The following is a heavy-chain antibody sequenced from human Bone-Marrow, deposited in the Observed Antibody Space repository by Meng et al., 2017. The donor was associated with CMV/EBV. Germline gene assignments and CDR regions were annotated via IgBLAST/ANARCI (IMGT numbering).Heavy chain of an antibody. Sequence: GSVSSGSSYWSWIRQPPGKGLEWIGYIYYSGSTNYNPSLKSRVTISVDTSKNQFSLKLSSVTAADTAVYYCAREWVVPAARISWFDPWGQGTLVTVSS. J-gene: IGHJ5*02. D-gene: IGHD2-2*01. CDR1: GSVSSGSSY. V-gene: IGHV4-61*01. CDR2: IYYSGST. CDR3: AREWVVPAARISWFDP.